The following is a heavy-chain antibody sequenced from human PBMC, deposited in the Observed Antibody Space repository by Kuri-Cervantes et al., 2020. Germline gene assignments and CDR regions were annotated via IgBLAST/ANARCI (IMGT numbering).Heavy chain of an antibody. Sequence: GESLKISCAASGFTFSSYGMHWVRQAPGKGLEWVAVISYDGSNKYYADSVKGRFTISRDNSKNTLYLQMNSLKTEDTAMYYCATLGRAWGYGDYIRNFDHWGQGTLVTVSS. D-gene: IGHD4-17*01. CDR1: GFTFSSYG. J-gene: IGHJ4*02. CDR2: ISYDGSNK. V-gene: IGHV3-30*12. CDR3: ATLGRAWGYGDYIRNFDH.